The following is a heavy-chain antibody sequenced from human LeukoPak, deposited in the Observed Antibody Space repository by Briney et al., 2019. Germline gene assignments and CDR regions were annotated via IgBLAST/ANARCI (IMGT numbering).Heavy chain of an antibody. J-gene: IGHJ5*02. CDR2: IYYSGST. CDR3: ARGRVVPRPSPLRNWFDP. D-gene: IGHD2-15*01. V-gene: IGHV4-39*07. Sequence: YPSETLSLTCTVSGGSISSSSYYWGWIRQPPGKGLEWIGSIYYSGSTYYNPSLKSRVTISVDTSKNQCSLKLSSVTAADTAVYYCARGRVVPRPSPLRNWFDPWGQGTLVTVSS. CDR1: GGSISSSSYY.